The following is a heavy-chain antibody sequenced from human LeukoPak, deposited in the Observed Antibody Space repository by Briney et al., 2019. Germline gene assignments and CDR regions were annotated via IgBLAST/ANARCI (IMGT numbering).Heavy chain of an antibody. CDR3: AREGVLEWLLPDY. Sequence: GGPLRLFCAASGFTFSSYSMNWVRQAPGKGLEWVSYISSSSSTIYYADSVKGRFTISRDNAKNSLYLQMNSLRAEDTAVYYCAREGVLEWLLPDYWGQGTLVTVSS. CDR2: ISSSSSTI. CDR1: GFTFSSYS. D-gene: IGHD3-3*01. J-gene: IGHJ4*02. V-gene: IGHV3-48*01.